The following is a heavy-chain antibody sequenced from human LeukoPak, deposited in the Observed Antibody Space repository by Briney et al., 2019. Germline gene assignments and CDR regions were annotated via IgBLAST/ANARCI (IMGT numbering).Heavy chain of an antibody. J-gene: IGHJ4*02. V-gene: IGHV1-69*04. CDR1: GGTFSSYA. CDR3: ARDYYGDYVSYDY. Sequence: SVKVSCKASGGTFSSYAISWVRQAPGQGLEWMGRTIPILGIANYAQKFQGRVTITADKSTSTAYMELRSLRSDDTAVYYCARDYYGDYVSYDYWGQGTLVTVSS. D-gene: IGHD4-17*01. CDR2: TIPILGIA.